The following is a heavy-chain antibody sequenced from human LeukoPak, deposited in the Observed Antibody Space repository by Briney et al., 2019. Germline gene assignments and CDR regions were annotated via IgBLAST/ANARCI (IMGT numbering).Heavy chain of an antibody. D-gene: IGHD1-1*01. Sequence: GGSLRLSCAASGFTFSNYALTWVRQAPGRGLEWVSSISGVNTYYADSVKGRFSISRDNYKNTLYLQMSSLRAEDTAVYYCANRGRNDVFGTFHYWGQGTLVTVSS. J-gene: IGHJ4*02. V-gene: IGHV3-23*01. CDR2: ISGVNT. CDR1: GFTFSNYA. CDR3: ANRGRNDVFGTFHY.